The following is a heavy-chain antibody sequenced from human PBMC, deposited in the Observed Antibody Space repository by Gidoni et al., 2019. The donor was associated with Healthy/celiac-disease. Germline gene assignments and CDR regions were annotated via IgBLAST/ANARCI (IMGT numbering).Heavy chain of an antibody. CDR2: ISYDGSNK. CDR3: AKGFLPVAGSSAFFDY. V-gene: IGHV3-30*18. D-gene: IGHD6-19*01. J-gene: IGHJ4*02. Sequence: QVLLLQSGGGVVQPARSLRLSCAASGFTFSSYGMHWVRQAPGKGLERVAVISYDGSNKYYADSVKGRFTISRDNSKNTLYLQMNSLRAEDTAVYYCAKGFLPVAGSSAFFDYWGQGTLVTVSS. CDR1: GFTFSSYG.